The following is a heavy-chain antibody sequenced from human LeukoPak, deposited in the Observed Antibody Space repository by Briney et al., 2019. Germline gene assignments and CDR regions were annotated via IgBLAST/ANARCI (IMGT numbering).Heavy chain of an antibody. Sequence: GGSLRLSCAASEFTFRSYWMHWVRQAPGKGLEWVSRINGDGSGTNYADSVKGRFTISRDNARNTLYLQMSSLTAEDTAVYYCARDRGYMVDYLGQGTLVTVSS. CDR3: ARDRGYMVDY. J-gene: IGHJ4*02. CDR1: EFTFRSYW. CDR2: INGDGSGT. D-gene: IGHD3-16*02. V-gene: IGHV3-74*01.